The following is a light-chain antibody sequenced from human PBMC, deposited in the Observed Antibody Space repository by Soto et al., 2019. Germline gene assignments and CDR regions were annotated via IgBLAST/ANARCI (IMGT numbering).Light chain of an antibody. CDR2: GAS. J-gene: IGKJ1*01. CDR3: HQYNTWPPDT. CDR1: QSVSSN. V-gene: IGKV3-15*01. Sequence: EIGVTLSASALSVSTGERATLSCSASQSVSSNLALYQQKPGQAPRLLIYGASTRATGIPARFSGSGSGTEFTLTISSLQSEDFAVYYCHQYNTWPPDTFGQGTKVDIK.